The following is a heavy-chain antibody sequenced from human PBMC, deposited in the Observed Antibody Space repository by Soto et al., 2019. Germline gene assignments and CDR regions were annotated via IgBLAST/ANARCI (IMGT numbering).Heavy chain of an antibody. D-gene: IGHD5-12*01. CDR3: ARAISGYVS. V-gene: IGHV1-3*04. CDR2: INTRNGNT. J-gene: IGHJ5*02. Sequence: QVQLVQSGAEVKKPGASVKVACKASGITYTTYAIHWVRQAPGQGLEWMGWINTRNGNTRYSQRFQGRVTLTTDTSASTAYMDVSSLTSEDTAVYYCARAISGYVSWGQGTLITVSS. CDR1: GITYTTYA.